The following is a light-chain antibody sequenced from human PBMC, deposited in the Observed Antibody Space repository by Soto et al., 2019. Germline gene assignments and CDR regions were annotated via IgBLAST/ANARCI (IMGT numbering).Light chain of an antibody. V-gene: IGKV1-27*01. CDR3: QKYSHVHA. CDR2: AAS. CDR1: QGISNY. Sequence: DIQMTQSPSSLSASVGDRVTITCRASQGISNYLAWYQQIPGKVPKLLISAASTLQSGVPSRVSGSGSGTDFAITTTSLQPGDVAAYYCQKYSHVHAFGGGAKVEIK. J-gene: IGKJ4*01.